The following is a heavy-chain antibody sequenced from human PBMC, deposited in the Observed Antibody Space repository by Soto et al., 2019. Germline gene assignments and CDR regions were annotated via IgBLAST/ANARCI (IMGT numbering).Heavy chain of an antibody. CDR2: IYHSGST. CDR1: GGSISSGGYS. CDR3: ARGNYYDSSSYYDL. J-gene: IGHJ5*02. V-gene: IGHV4-30-2*01. Sequence: PSETLSLTCAVSGGSISSGGYSWSWIRQPPGKGLEWIGYIYHSGSTYYNPSLKSRVTISVDRSKNQFSLKLSSVTAADTAVYYCARGNYYDSSSYYDLWGQGTLVTVSS. D-gene: IGHD3-22*01.